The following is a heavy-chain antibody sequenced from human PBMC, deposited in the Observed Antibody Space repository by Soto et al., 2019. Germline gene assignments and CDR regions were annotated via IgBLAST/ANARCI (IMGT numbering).Heavy chain of an antibody. V-gene: IGHV3-23*01. CDR2: VNDRGTRT. CDR3: AKDLRKGTGVFDI. Sequence: EMQLLESGGGLVQPGGSLRLSCAASGFTFSSYAMNWVRQAPGKGLEWVSIVNDRGTRTYYADSVKGRFTISRDNSKDTVYLEVNSLRDDDTAVYFCAKDLRKGTGVFDIWGQGTKVIVSS. J-gene: IGHJ3*02. D-gene: IGHD2-8*01. CDR1: GFTFSSYA.